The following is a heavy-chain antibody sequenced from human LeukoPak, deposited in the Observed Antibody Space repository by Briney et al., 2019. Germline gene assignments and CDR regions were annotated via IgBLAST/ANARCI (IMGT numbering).Heavy chain of an antibody. CDR3: AKSSYYDSSGYYREYYFDY. Sequence: GGSLRLSCAASGFTFSSYAMSWVRQAPGKGLEWVSGITGSAGSTHYADSVKGRFTISRDNTKNTLYLQMNSLRAEDTAIYYCAKSSYYDSSGYYREYYFDYWGQGTLVTVSS. J-gene: IGHJ4*02. CDR2: ITGSAGST. V-gene: IGHV3-23*01. D-gene: IGHD3-22*01. CDR1: GFTFSSYA.